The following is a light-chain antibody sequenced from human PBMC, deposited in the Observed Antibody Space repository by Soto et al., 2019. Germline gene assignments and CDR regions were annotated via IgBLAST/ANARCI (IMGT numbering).Light chain of an antibody. J-gene: IGKJ5*01. CDR1: QTISSW. Sequence: DIQMTQSPSTLSGSVGDRVTITCRASQTISSWLAWYQQKPGKAPKLLIYKASTLKSGVPSRFSGSGSGTEFTLTISSLQPEDFAVYYCQQYGSSPLLSFGQGTRLEIK. CDR2: KAS. CDR3: QQYGSSPLLS. V-gene: IGKV1-5*03.